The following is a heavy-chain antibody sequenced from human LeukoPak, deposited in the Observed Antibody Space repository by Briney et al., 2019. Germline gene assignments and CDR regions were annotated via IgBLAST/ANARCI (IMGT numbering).Heavy chain of an antibody. CDR3: ARGPSGNIAVAASV. D-gene: IGHD6-19*01. V-gene: IGHV3-74*01. CDR1: GYTLRIYW. CDR2: SNSDGSNT. J-gene: IGHJ4*02. Sequence: GGSLRLSCAASGYTLRIYWVHCAREAPGKAVVWVSRSNSDGSNTSDAESVKGLFTISRDNAKNTLYLQMNSLKAEDTAVYYCARGPSGNIAVAASVWGQGTLVTVSS.